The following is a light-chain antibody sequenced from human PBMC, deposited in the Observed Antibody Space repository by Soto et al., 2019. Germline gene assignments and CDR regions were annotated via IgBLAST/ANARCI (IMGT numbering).Light chain of an antibody. Sequence: QSVLTQPTSVSAAPGQKVTISCSGSSSNIGNNYVSWYQQLPGTAPKLLIYENNKRPSGIPDRFSGSKSGTSATLGITGLQTGDEADYYCGTWDGSLSAGVFGGGTKLTVL. CDR3: GTWDGSLSAGV. CDR2: ENN. J-gene: IGLJ2*01. CDR1: SSNIGNNY. V-gene: IGLV1-51*02.